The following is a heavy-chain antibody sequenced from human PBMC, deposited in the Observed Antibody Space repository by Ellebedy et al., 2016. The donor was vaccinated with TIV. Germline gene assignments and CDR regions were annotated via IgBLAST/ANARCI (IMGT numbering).Heavy chain of an antibody. Sequence: SETLSLXCAVYGGSFSGYYWSWIRQPPGKGLEWIGEINHSGSTNYNPSLKSRVTISVDTSKNQFSLKLSSVTAADTAVYYCARKYNWNHSQIDYWGQGTLVTVSS. CDR2: INHSGST. V-gene: IGHV4-34*09. D-gene: IGHD1-14*01. CDR1: GGSFSGYY. CDR3: ARKYNWNHSQIDY. J-gene: IGHJ4*02.